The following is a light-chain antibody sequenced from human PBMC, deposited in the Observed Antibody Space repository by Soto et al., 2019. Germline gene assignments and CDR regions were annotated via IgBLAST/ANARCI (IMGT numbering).Light chain of an antibody. J-gene: IGKJ1*01. CDR3: QQYKDYSKT. Sequence: DIQVTQSPSTLSASVGDRITITCRTSQTIGNSLAWLQQKPGKAPKLLIYKVSTLQSGVPSRFSGSGSGAEFTLTISSLQPDDFATYYCQQYKDYSKTFGQGTKV. CDR2: KVS. V-gene: IGKV1-5*03. CDR1: QTIGNS.